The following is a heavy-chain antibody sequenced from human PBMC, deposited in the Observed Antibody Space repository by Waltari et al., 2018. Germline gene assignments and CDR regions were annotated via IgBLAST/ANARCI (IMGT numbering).Heavy chain of an antibody. CDR3: ARATCSHGGCSMYYFYYYMDV. D-gene: IGHD2-15*01. CDR2: VYQSGST. Sequence: QVQLQESGPGLVKSSETLSLARGVSGDSISSVFYWVSIRQPPGKGPEWLGRVYQSGSTFYNPSLKSRVTMSVDTSKRHFSLSRSSVTAADTAVYYCARATCSHGGCSMYYFYYYMDVWGKGTTVTVSS. CDR1: GDSISSVFY. J-gene: IGHJ6*03. V-gene: IGHV4-38-2*01.